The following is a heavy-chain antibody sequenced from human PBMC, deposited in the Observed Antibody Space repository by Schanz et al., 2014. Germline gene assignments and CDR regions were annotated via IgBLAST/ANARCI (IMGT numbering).Heavy chain of an antibody. Sequence: QVQLVESGGTLVKPGGSLRLSCVVSGFTFSDYYMSWIRQAPGKGLEWVSYISSSSIYTNYADSVKGRFTISRDNAKNSLYLLMNSLRAEDTAVYYCAREGEWGYDPPRHWGQGTLVTVSS. CDR2: ISSSSIYT. V-gene: IGHV3-11*06. CDR3: AREGEWGYDPPRH. CDR1: GFTFSDYY. D-gene: IGHD5-12*01. J-gene: IGHJ4*02.